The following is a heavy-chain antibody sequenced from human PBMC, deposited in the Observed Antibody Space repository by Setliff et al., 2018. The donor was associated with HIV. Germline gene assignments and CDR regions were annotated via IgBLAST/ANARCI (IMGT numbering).Heavy chain of an antibody. CDR1: NASFSDYY. Sequence: PSETLSLTCAVYNASFSDYYRGWIRQAPGKGLEWIGSIYYSGSTYYNPSLKSRGTISVDTSKNQFSLKLSSVTAADTAVYYCARLSDDRYYYDSSGYRGFDIWGQGTMVTVSS. J-gene: IGHJ3*02. V-gene: IGHV4-39*01. CDR3: ARLSDDRYYYDSSGYRGFDI. CDR2: IYYSGST. D-gene: IGHD3-22*01.